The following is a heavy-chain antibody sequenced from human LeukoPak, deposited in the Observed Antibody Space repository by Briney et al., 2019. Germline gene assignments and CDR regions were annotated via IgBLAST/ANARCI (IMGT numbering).Heavy chain of an antibody. Sequence: SETLSLTCTVSGGSVSSGSYYWGWIRQPPGKGPEWIGSIYYSGPTYYNPSLKSRVTTSVDTSKNHFSLSLSSVTAADTAVYYCARQYGSGRWAFDIWGQGTMVTVSS. V-gene: IGHV4-39*01. J-gene: IGHJ3*02. CDR1: GGSVSSGSYY. D-gene: IGHD6-19*01. CDR2: IYYSGPT. CDR3: ARQYGSGRWAFDI.